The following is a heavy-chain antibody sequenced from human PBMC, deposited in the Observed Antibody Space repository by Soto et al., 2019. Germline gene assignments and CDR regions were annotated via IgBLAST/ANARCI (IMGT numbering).Heavy chain of an antibody. CDR2: IIPIFGTA. J-gene: IGHJ4*02. Sequence: SVKVSCKASGGTFSSYAISWVRQAPGQGLEWMGGIIPIFGTANYAQKFQGRVTITADESTSTAYMELSSLRSEDTAVYYCASLRGDSSGYYYNYFDYWGQGTLVTVSS. CDR3: ASLRGDSSGYYYNYFDY. V-gene: IGHV1-69*13. CDR1: GGTFSSYA. D-gene: IGHD3-22*01.